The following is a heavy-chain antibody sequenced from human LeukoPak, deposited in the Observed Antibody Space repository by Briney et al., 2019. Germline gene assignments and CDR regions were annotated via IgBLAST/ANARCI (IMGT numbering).Heavy chain of an antibody. CDR1: GFTLSSHA. J-gene: IGHJ4*02. V-gene: IGHV3-23*01. D-gene: IGHD3-10*01. CDR2: ISGSGGST. Sequence: VGSLRLSSAASGFTLSSHAMGWVRQAPRKGLEWVSAISGSGGSTYYADSVKGRFTISRDNSKNTLYLQMNSLRAEDTAVYYCAKRGGYGSGSYHFDYWGQGTLVTVSS. CDR3: AKRGGYGSGSYHFDY.